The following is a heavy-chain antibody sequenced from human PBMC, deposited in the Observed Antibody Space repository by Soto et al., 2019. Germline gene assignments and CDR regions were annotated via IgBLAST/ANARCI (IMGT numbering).Heavy chain of an antibody. V-gene: IGHV4-34*01. D-gene: IGHD3-3*01. J-gene: IGHJ6*02. CDR1: GFLPVGSLSTYF. Sequence: QVHLQQWGPGLLKPSETLSLTCGVSGFLPVGSLSTYFWTWIRQTPGKGLEWIGKVNHSGSPNNSPSLKTRVTMTFDTSKNQFSLNLTSVTAADTAVYYCASARFSQLSQDYYGLDVWGQGTTVALSS. CDR3: ASARFSQLSQDYYGLDV. CDR2: VNHSGSP.